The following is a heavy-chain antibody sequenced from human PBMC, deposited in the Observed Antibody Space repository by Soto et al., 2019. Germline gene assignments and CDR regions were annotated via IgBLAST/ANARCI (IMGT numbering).Heavy chain of an antibody. CDR1: GFTVSDYY. V-gene: IGHV3-11*06. J-gene: IGHJ4*02. CDR3: ARVFGSGSYT. Sequence: XGCLTLSCAASGFTVSDYYMSWIRQAPGKGLEWVSYISSSSSYTNYADSVKGRFTISRDNAKNSLYLQMNSLRAEDTAVYYCARVFGSGSYTWGQGTLVTVSS. D-gene: IGHD3-10*01. CDR2: ISSSSSYT.